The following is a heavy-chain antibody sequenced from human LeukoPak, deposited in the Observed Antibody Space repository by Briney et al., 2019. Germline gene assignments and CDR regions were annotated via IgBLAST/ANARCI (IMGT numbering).Heavy chain of an antibody. D-gene: IGHD2-2*01. CDR3: ARAAEDIVVVPAANYMDV. CDR1: GGSISSYY. CDR2: IYYSGST. Sequence: SESLSLTCTVSGGSISSYYWSWIRQPPGKGLEWIGYIYYSGSTNYNPSLKSRVTISVDTSKNQFSLKLSSVTAADTAVYYCARAAEDIVVVPAANYMDVWGKGTTVTVSS. V-gene: IGHV4-59*08. J-gene: IGHJ6*03.